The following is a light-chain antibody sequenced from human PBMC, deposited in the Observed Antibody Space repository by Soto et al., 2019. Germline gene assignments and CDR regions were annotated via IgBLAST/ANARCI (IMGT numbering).Light chain of an antibody. CDR1: RSVRTY. J-gene: IGKJ5*01. CDR3: QQRNSWPPIT. CDR2: DAS. V-gene: IGKV3-11*01. Sequence: EIVLRQSPVTLSFSPGERATLSCTASRSVRTYLALYRVTPGQAPRLLIYDASSRASGVPARFSGSGFGTDFPLTISSLEPEDFALYYCQQRNSWPPITFGQGTRLEIK.